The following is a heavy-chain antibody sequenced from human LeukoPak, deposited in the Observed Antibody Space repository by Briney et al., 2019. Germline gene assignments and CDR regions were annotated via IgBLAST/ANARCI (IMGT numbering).Heavy chain of an antibody. CDR3: AREGIQLWLLY. CDR1: GFTVSSNY. J-gene: IGHJ4*02. Sequence: GGSLRLSCAASGFTVSSNYMSWVRQAPGKGLEWVSVIYSGGSTYYADSVKGRFTISRDNSKNTLYLQMNSLRAEDTAVYYCAREGIQLWLLYWGQGTLVTVSS. D-gene: IGHD5-18*01. CDR2: IYSGGST. V-gene: IGHV3-66*01.